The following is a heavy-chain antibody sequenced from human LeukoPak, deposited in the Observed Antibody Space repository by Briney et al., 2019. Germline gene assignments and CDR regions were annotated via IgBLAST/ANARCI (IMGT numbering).Heavy chain of an antibody. CDR1: GYSFTSYW. CDR2: IYPGDSDT. J-gene: IGHJ6*02. D-gene: IGHD6-19*01. Sequence: GESLKISCKGSGYSFTSYWIGWVRQMPGKGLEWMEIIYPGDSDTRYSPSFQGQVTISADKSISTAYLQWSSLKASDTAMYYCARQRSSGGYYYYYGMDVWGQGTTVTVSS. V-gene: IGHV5-51*01. CDR3: ARQRSSGGYYYYYGMDV.